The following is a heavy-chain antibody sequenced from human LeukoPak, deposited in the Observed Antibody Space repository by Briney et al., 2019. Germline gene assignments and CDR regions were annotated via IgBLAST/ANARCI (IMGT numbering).Heavy chain of an antibody. CDR1: GGTFSSYA. J-gene: IGHJ6*03. D-gene: IGHD2-15*01. Sequence: GASVKVSCKASGGTFSSYAISWVRQAPGQGLEWMGGIIPIFGTANYAQKFQGRVTITTDESTSTAYMELSSLRSEDTAVYYCARDGLYCSGGSCYDYYYYYYMDVWGKGTTVTVSS. CDR2: IIPIFGTA. V-gene: IGHV1-69*05. CDR3: ARDGLYCSGGSCYDYYYYYYMDV.